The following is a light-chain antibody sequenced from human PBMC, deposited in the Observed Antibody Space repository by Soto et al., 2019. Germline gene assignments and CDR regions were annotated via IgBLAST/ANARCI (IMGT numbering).Light chain of an antibody. CDR3: QQYNSWPLT. Sequence: DIQMTQSPSTLSASVGDRVTITCRASQSISSWLAWYQQKPGKAPKLLIYDASSLESGVPSRFSGSGSGTEFTLTISSLQPDDFATYYCQQYNSWPLTFGGWTKVEIK. CDR1: QSISSW. J-gene: IGKJ4*01. V-gene: IGKV1-5*01. CDR2: DAS.